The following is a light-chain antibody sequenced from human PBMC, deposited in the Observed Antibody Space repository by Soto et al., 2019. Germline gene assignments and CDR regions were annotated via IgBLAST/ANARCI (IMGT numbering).Light chain of an antibody. CDR2: SNN. CDR3: AAWDDSLNGYVG. V-gene: IGLV1-44*01. CDR1: SSNIGSNT. Sequence: QSVLTQPPSASGTPGQRVTISCSGSSSNIGSNTVNWYQQLPGTAPKLHIYSNNQRPSGVPDRFSGSKSGTSASLAISGLQSEDEADYYCAAWDDSLNGYVGFGGGTKLTVL. J-gene: IGLJ2*01.